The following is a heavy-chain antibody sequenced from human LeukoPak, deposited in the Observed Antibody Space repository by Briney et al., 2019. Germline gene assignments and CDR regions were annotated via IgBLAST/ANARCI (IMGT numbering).Heavy chain of an antibody. Sequence: SQTLSHTCDISGDTVSSNSAAWNWIRQSPSRGLEWLGRTYYRSKWYYDSAVSVESRITISPDTSKNQFSLQLNSVTADDTAVYSCARGSALDFWGQGTMVTVPS. V-gene: IGHV6-1*01. CDR2: TYYRSKWYY. J-gene: IGHJ3*01. CDR1: GDTVSSNSAA. CDR3: ARGSALDF.